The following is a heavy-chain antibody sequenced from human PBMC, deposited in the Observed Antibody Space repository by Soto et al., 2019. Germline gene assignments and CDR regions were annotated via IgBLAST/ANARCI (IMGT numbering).Heavy chain of an antibody. Sequence: GGSLRLSCAASGFTVSSNYMSWVRQAPGKGLEWVSVIYSGGSTYYADSVKGRFTISRDNSKNTLYLQMNSLRAEDTAVYYCARGYDAAAYDYCGQGTLVTVSS. CDR1: GFTVSSNY. CDR2: IYSGGST. D-gene: IGHD6-13*01. J-gene: IGHJ4*02. V-gene: IGHV3-66*01. CDR3: ARGYDAAAYDY.